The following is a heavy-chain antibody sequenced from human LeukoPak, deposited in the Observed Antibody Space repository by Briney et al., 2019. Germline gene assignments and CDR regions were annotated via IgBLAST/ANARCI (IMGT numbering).Heavy chain of an antibody. Sequence: SETLSLTCAVYGGSFSGYYWSWIRQPPGKGLEWIGEINHSGSTNYNPSLKSRVTISVDTSKDQFSLKLSSVTAADTAVYYCARHPDLLRYFDWLSRGFDPWGQGTLVTVSS. CDR1: GGSFSGYY. CDR2: INHSGST. D-gene: IGHD3-9*01. CDR3: ARHPDLLRYFDWLSRGFDP. V-gene: IGHV4-34*01. J-gene: IGHJ5*02.